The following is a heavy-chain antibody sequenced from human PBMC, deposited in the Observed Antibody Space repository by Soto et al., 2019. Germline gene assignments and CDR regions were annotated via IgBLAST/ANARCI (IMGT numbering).Heavy chain of an antibody. Sequence: QLQLQESGPGLVKPAETLSLTCTVSGGSISSYYWSWIRQPPGKGLEWIGYIYYSGSTNYNPSLKSRVTISVDTSKNQFSLNLTSVTAADTAVYYCARQLAAAGTGWFDPWGQGTLVTV. CDR1: GGSISSYY. J-gene: IGHJ5*02. CDR2: IYYSGST. CDR3: ARQLAAAGTGWFDP. D-gene: IGHD6-13*01. V-gene: IGHV4-59*08.